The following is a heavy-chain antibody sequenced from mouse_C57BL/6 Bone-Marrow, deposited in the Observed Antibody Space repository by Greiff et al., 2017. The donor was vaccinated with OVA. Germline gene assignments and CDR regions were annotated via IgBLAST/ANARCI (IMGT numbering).Heavy chain of an antibody. D-gene: IGHD4-1*01. CDR1: GFSFTSYG. J-gene: IGHJ3*01. V-gene: IGHV2-2*01. CDR3: ATGAY. CDR2: IWSGGST. Sequence: QVQLQQSGPGLVQPSPCLSITCTVSGFSFTSYGVHWVRQSPGKGLEWLGVIWSGGSTDYNAAFISRLSISKDNSKSQVFFKMNMLQAYDTAIYYCATGAYWGQGTLVTVSA.